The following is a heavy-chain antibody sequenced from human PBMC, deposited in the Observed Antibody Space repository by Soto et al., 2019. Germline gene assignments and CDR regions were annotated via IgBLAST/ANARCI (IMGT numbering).Heavy chain of an antibody. J-gene: IGHJ6*02. Sequence: QVQLVQSGAEVKKPGSSVKVSCKASGGTFSSYAISWVRQAPGQGLEWMGGIILIFGTANYAQKFQGRVTITADESTSTAYMELSSLRSEDTAVYYCARSAGGYCSGGSCYSAGYYYGMDVWGQGTTVTVSS. CDR1: GGTFSSYA. D-gene: IGHD2-15*01. CDR3: ARSAGGYCSGGSCYSAGYYYGMDV. CDR2: IILIFGTA. V-gene: IGHV1-69*01.